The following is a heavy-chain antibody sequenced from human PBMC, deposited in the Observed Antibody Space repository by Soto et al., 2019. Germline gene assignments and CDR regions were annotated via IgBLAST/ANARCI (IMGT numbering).Heavy chain of an antibody. J-gene: IGHJ6*02. D-gene: IGHD5-18*01. CDR2: IYPGDSDT. CDR1: GYTFTNYW. CDR3: ARARLTWIQLWSPYYGMDV. V-gene: IGHV5-51*01. Sequence: GESLKISCKGSGYTFTNYWIDWVRQMPGKGLEWMGIIYPGDSDTKYNPSFQGQVTISADKSITTTYLRWTSLKASDTAIYYCARARLTWIQLWSPYYGMDVWGQGTTVTVSS.